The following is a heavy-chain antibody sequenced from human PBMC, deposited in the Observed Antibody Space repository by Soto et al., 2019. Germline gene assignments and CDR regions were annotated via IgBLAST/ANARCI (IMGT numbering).Heavy chain of an antibody. D-gene: IGHD3-22*01. Sequence: QVQLVESGGGVVQPGRSLRLSCAASGFTFSSYGMHWVRQAPGKGLEWVAVIWYDGSNKYYADSVKGRFTISRDNSKNTLYLQMNSLRAEDTAVYYCARESLITMIVFDNWGQGTMVTVSS. CDR1: GFTFSSYG. J-gene: IGHJ3*02. CDR3: ARESLITMIVFDN. CDR2: IWYDGSNK. V-gene: IGHV3-33*01.